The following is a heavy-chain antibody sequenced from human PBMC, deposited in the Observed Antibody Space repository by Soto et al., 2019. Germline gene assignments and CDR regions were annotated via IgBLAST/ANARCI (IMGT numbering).Heavy chain of an antibody. Sequence: PSETLSLTCTVSSAPVSSSTYTWGWIRQPPGKGLEWIGSIYYSGSTYYNPSLKSRVTISVDTSKNQFSLKLSSVTAADTAVYYCAGSIAVAGNANYYYYYGMDVWGQGTTVTVSS. J-gene: IGHJ6*02. V-gene: IGHV4-39*01. CDR3: AGSIAVAGNANYYYYYGMDV. D-gene: IGHD6-19*01. CDR2: IYYSGST. CDR1: SAPVSSSTYT.